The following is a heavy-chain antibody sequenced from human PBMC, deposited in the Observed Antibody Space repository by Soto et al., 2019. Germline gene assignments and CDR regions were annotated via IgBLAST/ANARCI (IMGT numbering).Heavy chain of an antibody. CDR2: TYYRSKWYN. CDR1: GDSVSSNSAA. Sequence: SQTLSLTCAISGDSVSSNSAAWNWIRQSPSRGLEWLGRTYYRSKWYNDYAVSVKSRITVNPDTSKNQFSLHLNSVTPEDTALYYCAGTTSLQWYYMDVWDKGTPVTVSS. CDR3: AGTTSLQWYYMDV. D-gene: IGHD1-7*01. J-gene: IGHJ6*03. V-gene: IGHV6-1*01.